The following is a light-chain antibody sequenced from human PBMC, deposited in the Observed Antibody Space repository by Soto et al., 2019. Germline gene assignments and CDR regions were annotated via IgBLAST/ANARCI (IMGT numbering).Light chain of an antibody. CDR1: QSVGSD. CDR3: RQYNNWALVI. CDR2: DSS. Sequence: ILMTQTPATLSVSLGERATLSCRASQSVGSDLAWYQQRRGQAPRLLIYDSSNRATGIPARFSGSGSGTEFTLTISSLQSEDFAVYYCRQYNNWALVIFGGGTKVDI. V-gene: IGKV3D-15*01. J-gene: IGKJ4*01.